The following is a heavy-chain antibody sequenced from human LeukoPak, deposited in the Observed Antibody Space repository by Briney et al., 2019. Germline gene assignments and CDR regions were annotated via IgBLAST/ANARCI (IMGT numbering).Heavy chain of an antibody. J-gene: IGHJ5*02. Sequence: GGSLRLSCAAFGFTLSSYSMNWVRQAPGKGLEWVSHISSSSSTINYADSVKGRFTISRDNAKNSLYLQMNSLRAEDTAVYYCARDLRTYSSRGAHWFDPWGQGTLVTVSS. CDR3: ARDLRTYSSRGAHWFDP. CDR2: ISSSSSTI. V-gene: IGHV3-48*01. CDR1: GFTLSSYS. D-gene: IGHD6-13*01.